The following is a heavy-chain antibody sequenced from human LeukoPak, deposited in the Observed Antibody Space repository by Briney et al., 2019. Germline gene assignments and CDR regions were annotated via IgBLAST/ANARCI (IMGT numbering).Heavy chain of an antibody. V-gene: IGHV4-61*02. CDR3: ARDRCGGDCYSFNNWFDP. CDR2: VYTSGST. D-gene: IGHD2-21*02. CDR1: GGSISSGSYY. Sequence: SETLSLTCTVSGGSISSGSYYWSWIRQPAGKGLEWIGRVYTSGSTNYNPSLKSRVTISVDTSKNQFSLKLSSVTAADTAVYYCARDRCGGDCYSFNNWFDPWGQGTLVTVSS. J-gene: IGHJ5*02.